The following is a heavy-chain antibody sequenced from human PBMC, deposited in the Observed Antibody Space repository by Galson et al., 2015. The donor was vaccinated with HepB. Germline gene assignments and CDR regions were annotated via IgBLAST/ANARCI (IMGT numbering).Heavy chain of an antibody. D-gene: IGHD1-7*01. Sequence: SVKVSCKASGYTFTGYDMHWVRQAPGQGLEWMGWINPNSGGTNYAQKFQGWVTMTRDTSISTAYMELSRLRSDDTAVYYCARTSGTTVARPYYFDYWGQGTLVTVSS. CDR2: INPNSGGT. J-gene: IGHJ4*02. CDR3: ARTSGTTVARPYYFDY. CDR1: GYTFTGYD. V-gene: IGHV1-2*04.